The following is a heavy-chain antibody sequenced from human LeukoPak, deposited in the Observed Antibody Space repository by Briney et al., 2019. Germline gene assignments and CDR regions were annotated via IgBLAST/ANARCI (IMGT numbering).Heavy chain of an antibody. V-gene: IGHV3-23*01. CDR3: AKDLPGSGWAFHY. CDR1: GFIFSRHA. D-gene: IGHD6-19*01. J-gene: IGHJ4*02. CDR2: ISDGGT. Sequence: GGSLRLSCAASGFIFSRHAMSWVRQVPGKGLEWVSSISDGGTFYSDSVKGRFAISRDNSKNTLYLQMTSLRAEDTALYHCAKDLPGSGWAFHYWGQGTLVTVSS.